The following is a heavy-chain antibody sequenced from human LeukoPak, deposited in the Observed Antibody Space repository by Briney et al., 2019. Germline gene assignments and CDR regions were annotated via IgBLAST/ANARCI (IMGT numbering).Heavy chain of an antibody. CDR2: INPNSGGT. Sequence: ASVKVSFKASGYTFTGYYMHWVRQAPGQGLEWMGWINPNSGGTNYAQKFQGRVTMTRDTSISTAYMELSRLRSDDTAVYYCAMARIAVAGFDYWGQGTLVIVSS. CDR3: AMARIAVAGFDY. V-gene: IGHV1-2*02. D-gene: IGHD6-19*01. J-gene: IGHJ4*02. CDR1: GYTFTGYY.